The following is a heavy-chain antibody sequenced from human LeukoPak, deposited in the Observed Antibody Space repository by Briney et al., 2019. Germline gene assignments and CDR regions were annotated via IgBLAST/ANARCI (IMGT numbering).Heavy chain of an antibody. CDR2: INHSGST. Sequence: SETLSLTCAVYGGSFSGYYWSWIRQPPGKGLEWIGEINHSGSTNYNPFLKSRVTISVDTSKNQFSLKLSSVTAADTAVYYCARTNIVVVPAAIRGGYMDVWGKGTTVTVSS. V-gene: IGHV4-34*01. J-gene: IGHJ6*03. CDR3: ARTNIVVVPAAIRGGYMDV. D-gene: IGHD2-2*01. CDR1: GGSFSGYY.